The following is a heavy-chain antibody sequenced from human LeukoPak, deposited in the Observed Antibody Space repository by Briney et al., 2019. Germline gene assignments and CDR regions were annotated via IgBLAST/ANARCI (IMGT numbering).Heavy chain of an antibody. J-gene: IGHJ3*02. V-gene: IGHV3-7*05. CDR3: ARARDYGSGKANAFDI. Sequence: PGGSLRLSCAASGFTFSSYWMSWVRQAPGKGLEWVANIKRDGSEKYYVASVKGRFTISRDNADNSLYLQMNSLRAEDTAFYYCARARDYGSGKANAFDIWGQGTMDTVSS. CDR1: GFTFSSYW. CDR2: IKRDGSEK. D-gene: IGHD3-10*01.